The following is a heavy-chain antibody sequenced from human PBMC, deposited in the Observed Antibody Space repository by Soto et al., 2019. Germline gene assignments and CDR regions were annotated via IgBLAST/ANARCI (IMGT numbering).Heavy chain of an antibody. J-gene: IGHJ1*01. V-gene: IGHV1-46*01. Sequence: QVQLVQSGAEVKKPGASVKVSCKASGYIFTAYSMHWVRQAPGQRLECMGVVNPSGGSTNYAQKFQGRITMTRDTSTSTVYMDLSSLTSEDTAVYYCAREENCSDGICYAEYFQRWGQGTLVTVSS. CDR3: AREENCSDGICYAEYFQR. CDR2: VNPSGGST. CDR1: GYIFTAYS. D-gene: IGHD2-15*01.